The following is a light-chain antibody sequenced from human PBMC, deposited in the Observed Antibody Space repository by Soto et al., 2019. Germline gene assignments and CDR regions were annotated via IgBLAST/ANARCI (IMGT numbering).Light chain of an antibody. V-gene: IGKV3-11*01. CDR3: QQRTNWPLT. CDR1: QSVTTF. CDR2: DAS. J-gene: IGKJ4*01. Sequence: EIVLTQSPVTLSLSPGERATLSCRASQSVTTFLAWYQQKPGQAPRLLIYDASKRATGIPARYSGSGSGTDFTLTISSLEPGDFAVYYCQQRTNWPLTCGGGTKVEIK.